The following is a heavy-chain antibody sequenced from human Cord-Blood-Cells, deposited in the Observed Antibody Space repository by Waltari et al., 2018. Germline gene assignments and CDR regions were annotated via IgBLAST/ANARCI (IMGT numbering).Heavy chain of an antibody. J-gene: IGHJ4*02. Sequence: QVQLQQWVAGLLKPSETLSLTCAVYGWSFSGYYWSWISQPRGKGLDWIGETNYSGSTNYNPTHKSRVTVSVDTTNKQFSLRLGSVTAADTAVYYCARNIRVGTVTTDDWGQGTLVTVAA. V-gene: IGHV4-34*01. CDR1: GWSFSGYY. D-gene: IGHD4-17*01. CDR3: ARNIRVGTVTTDD. CDR2: TNYSGST.